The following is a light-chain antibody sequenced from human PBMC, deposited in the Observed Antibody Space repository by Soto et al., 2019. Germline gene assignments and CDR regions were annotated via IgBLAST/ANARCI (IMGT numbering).Light chain of an antibody. CDR1: QSISSD. J-gene: IGKJ2*01. V-gene: IGKV1-39*01. CDR2: AAS. CDR3: QQSYSTPPT. Sequence: DIQMTQSPSSLSASVGDRVTITCRASQSISSDLNWYQQKPGKAPKLLIYAASSLQSGVPSRFSGSGSGTDFTITISSLQPEDFATYYCQQSYSTPPTFGQGTKLEIK.